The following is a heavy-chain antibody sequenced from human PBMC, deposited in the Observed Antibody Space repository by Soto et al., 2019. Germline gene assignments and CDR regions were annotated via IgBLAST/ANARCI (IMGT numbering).Heavy chain of an antibody. D-gene: IGHD3-10*01. CDR3: AKESLDYFDSGRFYAPACDH. J-gene: IGHJ4*02. CDR1: GFTFSSFA. Sequence: QVQLVESGGGVVHPGTSLRLSCVTSGFTFSSFAMDWVRQAPGKGLEWVAAISFDGRDISYRESVKGRFTISRDKFKNTVYLQMNSLRPEDTAVYYCAKESLDYFDSGRFYAPACDHWGQGTLVTVSS. CDR2: ISFDGRDI. V-gene: IGHV3-30*18.